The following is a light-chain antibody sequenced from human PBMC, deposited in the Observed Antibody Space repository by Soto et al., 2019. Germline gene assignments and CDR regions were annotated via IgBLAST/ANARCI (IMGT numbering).Light chain of an antibody. J-gene: IGLJ3*02. CDR2: DVS. CDR1: SSDVGGYNY. V-gene: IGLV2-14*01. Sequence: QSVLTQPASVSGSPGQSITISRTGTSSDVGGYNYVSWYQQHPGKAPKLMIYDVSNRPSGVSNRFSGSKSGNTASLTISGLQAEDEADYYCSSYTSSSTLWVFGGGTKLTVL. CDR3: SSYTSSSTLWV.